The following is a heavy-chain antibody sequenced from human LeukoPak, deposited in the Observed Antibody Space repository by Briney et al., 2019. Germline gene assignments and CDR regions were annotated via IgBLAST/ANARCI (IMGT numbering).Heavy chain of an antibody. J-gene: IGHJ6*02. V-gene: IGHV3-33*01. CDR1: GFTFSSYG. CDR2: IWYDGSNK. D-gene: IGHD1-26*01. CDR3: ARGMGGSYRAYYYGMDV. Sequence: PGGSLRLSCAASGFTFSSYGMHWVRQAPGKGLEWVAVIWYDGSNKYYADSVKGRFTISRDNSKNTLYLQMNSLRAEDTAVYYCARGMGGSYRAYYYGMDVWGQGTTVTVSS.